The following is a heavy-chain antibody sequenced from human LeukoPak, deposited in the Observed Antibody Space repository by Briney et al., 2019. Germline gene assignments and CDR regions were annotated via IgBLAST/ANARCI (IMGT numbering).Heavy chain of an antibody. D-gene: IGHD6-13*01. CDR2: ISSSSSYI. CDR3: AKDSSGSSSRFLNWFDP. V-gene: IGHV3-21*01. Sequence: GGSLTLSCAPSGFTFSSYSMHWVRQAPGKGLEWVSSISSSSSYIYYADSVKGRFTISRDNAKNSLYLQMNSLRAEDTAVYYCAKDSSGSSSRFLNWFDPWGQGTLVTVSS. CDR1: GFTFSSYS. J-gene: IGHJ5*02.